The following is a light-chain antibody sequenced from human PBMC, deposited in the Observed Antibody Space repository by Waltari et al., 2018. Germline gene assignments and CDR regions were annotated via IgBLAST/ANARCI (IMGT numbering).Light chain of an antibody. CDR3: QQYNNWPTWT. CDR1: QSISSN. CDR2: GAS. J-gene: IGKJ1*01. V-gene: IGKV3-15*01. Sequence: EIVMTQSPATLSVSPGERATLSCRASQSISSNLAWYQHKPGQAPRLLTYGASTRATGIPARFSGSGSGTEFTLTISSLQSEDFAVYYCQQYNNWPTWTFGQGTKVEIK.